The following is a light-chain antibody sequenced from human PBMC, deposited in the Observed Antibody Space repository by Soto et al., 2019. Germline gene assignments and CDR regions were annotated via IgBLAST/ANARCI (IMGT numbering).Light chain of an antibody. J-gene: IGKJ5*01. Sequence: ESVLTPSPGTLSLSPGARATLSCRASQSLSNNIYLAWYQQKPGQAPRLLIYGASSRATGIPARFSGSGSGTDFTLTISSLEPEDFAVYYCQQRSDWITFGQGTRWRL. CDR1: QSLSNNIY. V-gene: IGKV3-11*01. CDR3: QQRSDWIT. CDR2: GAS.